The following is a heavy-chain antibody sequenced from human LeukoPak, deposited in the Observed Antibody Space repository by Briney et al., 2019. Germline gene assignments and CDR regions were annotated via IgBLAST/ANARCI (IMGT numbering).Heavy chain of an antibody. J-gene: IGHJ5*02. V-gene: IGHV3-21*01. Sequence: GGSLRLSCAASGFTFSSYSMNWVRQAPGKGLEWVSSISSSSSYIYYADSVKGRFTISIDNAKNSLYLQMDSLRAEDTAVYYCARDRGYYDSSGPWGQGTLVTVSS. D-gene: IGHD3-22*01. CDR3: ARDRGYYDSSGP. CDR2: ISSSSSYI. CDR1: GFTFSSYS.